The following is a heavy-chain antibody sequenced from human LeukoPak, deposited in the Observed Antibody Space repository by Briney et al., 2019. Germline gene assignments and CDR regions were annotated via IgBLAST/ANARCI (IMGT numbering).Heavy chain of an antibody. J-gene: IGHJ2*01. CDR1: GYSFTSYW. D-gene: IGHD2-21*02. V-gene: IGHV5-10-1*01. Sequence: GESLRISSKGSGYSFTSYWISWVRQMPGKGLEWMGTVDPSDSYSNYSPSFEDHVTISSDKSISTAFLQRISLQASDTPPHYYARHPSGDWAFFDLWGRGTLVTVSS. CDR3: ARHPSGDWAFFDL. CDR2: VDPSDSYS.